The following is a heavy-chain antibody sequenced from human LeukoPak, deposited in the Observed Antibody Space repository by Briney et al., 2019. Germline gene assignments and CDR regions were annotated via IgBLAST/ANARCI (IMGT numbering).Heavy chain of an antibody. Sequence: HTGGSLRLSCAASGFTFSSYQVNWVRQAPGKGLEWVSYISSSGSTIYYADSVKGRPTICRDNAKNSLYLEMNSLRAEDTAVYYCAELGITMIGGVWGKGTTVTISS. V-gene: IGHV3-48*03. CDR1: GFTFSSYQ. CDR3: AELGITMIGGV. CDR2: ISSSGSTI. D-gene: IGHD3-10*02. J-gene: IGHJ6*04.